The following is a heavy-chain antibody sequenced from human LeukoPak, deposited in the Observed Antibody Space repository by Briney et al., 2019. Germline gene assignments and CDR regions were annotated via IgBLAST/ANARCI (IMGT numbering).Heavy chain of an antibody. CDR2: IYTSGST. J-gene: IGHJ6*03. CDR1: GGSISSGSYY. Sequence: SETLSLTCTVSGGSISSGSYYWSWIQQPAGKGLEWIGRIYTSGSTNYNPSLKSRVTISVDTSKNQFSLKLSSVTAADTAVYYCARSQYQLLKWNYYYYYMDVWGKGTTVTVSS. V-gene: IGHV4-61*02. D-gene: IGHD2-2*01. CDR3: ARSQYQLLKWNYYYYYMDV.